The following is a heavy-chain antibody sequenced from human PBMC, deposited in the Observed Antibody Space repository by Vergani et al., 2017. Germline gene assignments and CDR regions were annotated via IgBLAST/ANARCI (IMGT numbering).Heavy chain of an antibody. V-gene: IGHV1-18*01. J-gene: IGHJ6*03. D-gene: IGHD2-2*01. CDR1: GYTFRNYG. CDR3: ASNSAASWSYYYRDV. Sequence: QVQLVQSGAEVKKPGASVKVSCKASGYTFRNYGISWVRQAPRQGLEWMGWISTYKDHTNYAQKCQGRVTLTTDTSTSTAYMELRSLRYDDTAVYYCASNSAASWSYYYRDVWGKGTTVTVSS. CDR2: ISTYKDHT.